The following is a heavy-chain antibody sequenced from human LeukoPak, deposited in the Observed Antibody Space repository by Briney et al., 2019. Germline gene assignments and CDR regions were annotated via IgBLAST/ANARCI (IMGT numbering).Heavy chain of an antibody. CDR3: AKDGGEYYDILTGYYPRLYYMDV. D-gene: IGHD3-9*01. CDR2: IYYSGST. Sequence: SETLSLTCAVYGGSFSGYYWSWIRQPPGKGLEWIGSIYYSGSTYYNPSLKSRVTISVDTSKNQFSLKLSSVTAADTVVYYCAKDGGEYYDILTGYYPRLYYMDVWGKGTTVTISS. V-gene: IGHV4-34*01. CDR1: GGSFSGYY. J-gene: IGHJ6*03.